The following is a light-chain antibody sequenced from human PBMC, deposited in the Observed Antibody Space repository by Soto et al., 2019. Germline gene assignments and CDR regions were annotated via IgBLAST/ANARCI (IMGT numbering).Light chain of an antibody. J-gene: IGKJ5*01. CDR3: QQADTFPIT. Sequence: DIQMTQSPSSVSAPVEDTRTISRQASQGISRSLAWYQQKPGKAPKXMIYAASSLQSGVPSRFSGSGFGTDCTLTISSLQPEDAAMYYCQQADTFPITFGQGTLLEIK. CDR2: AAS. CDR1: QGISRS. V-gene: IGKV1D-12*01.